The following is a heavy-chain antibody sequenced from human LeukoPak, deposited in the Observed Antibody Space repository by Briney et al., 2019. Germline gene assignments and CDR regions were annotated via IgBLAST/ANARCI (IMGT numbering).Heavy chain of an antibody. CDR2: IHYSGST. CDR3: ARHILNSAWLDP. V-gene: IGHV4-39*01. J-gene: IGHJ5*02. CDR1: GGSFSSNTYY. Sequence: PSETLSLTCTLSGGSFSSNTYYWGWIRQPPGKGLEWIGSIHYSGSTYYNPSLKSRVTMSVDTSKNQFSLKLNSVTAADTAVYYCARHILNSAWLDPWGQGTLVTVSS. D-gene: IGHD2-15*01.